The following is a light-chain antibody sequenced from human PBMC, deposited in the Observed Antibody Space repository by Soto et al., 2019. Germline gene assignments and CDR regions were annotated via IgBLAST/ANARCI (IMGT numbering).Light chain of an antibody. CDR3: QQYGSSPIT. CDR2: GAS. CDR1: QSVSRSY. J-gene: IGKJ5*01. V-gene: IGKV3-20*01. Sequence: EIVLTQSPDTLSLSPVEIATVPCRASQSVSRSYLAWYQQKPGQAPRLLIYGASSRSTGIPDRFSGSGSGTDFTLTISRLEPEDFAVYYCQQYGSSPITFGQGTRREIK.